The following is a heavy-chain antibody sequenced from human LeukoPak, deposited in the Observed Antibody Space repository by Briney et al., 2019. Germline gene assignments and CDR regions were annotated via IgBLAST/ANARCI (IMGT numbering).Heavy chain of an antibody. CDR3: ARTVRWFGEYYMDV. CDR1: GFTFSSYT. D-gene: IGHD3-10*01. Sequence: PGGSLRPSCVASGFTFSSYTMNWVRQAPGKGLGWVSSISGSISYIYYADSVTGRLTISRDNTKNSLYLQIDSLRAEDTAVYYWARTVRWFGEYYMDVWGKGTTVTISS. V-gene: IGHV3-21*01. CDR2: ISGSISYI. J-gene: IGHJ6*03.